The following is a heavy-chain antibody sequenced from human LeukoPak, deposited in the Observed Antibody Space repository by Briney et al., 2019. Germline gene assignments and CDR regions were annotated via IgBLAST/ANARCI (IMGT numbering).Heavy chain of an antibody. CDR1: GFTFNTYA. J-gene: IGHJ4*02. CDR3: AKSPGVLLWFGSFDY. CDR2: ISYDGSNK. D-gene: IGHD3-10*01. V-gene: IGHV3-30-3*02. Sequence: GGSLRLSCAASGFTFNTYAMSWVRQAPGKGLEWVAVISYDGSNKYYADSVKGRFTISRDNSKSTVYLQMNSLRAEDTAVYYCAKSPGVLLWFGSFDYWGQGTLVTVSS.